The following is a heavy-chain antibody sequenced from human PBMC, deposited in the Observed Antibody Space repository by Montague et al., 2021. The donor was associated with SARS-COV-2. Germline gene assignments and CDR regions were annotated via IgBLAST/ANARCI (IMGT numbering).Heavy chain of an antibody. D-gene: IGHD4/OR15-4a*01. CDR2: MLEKKNT. V-gene: IGHV4-61*03. Sequence: SETLSLTCTVSGVVELRRRSEEHTSELQSHHELVCRLMLEKKNTNYNPSLKSRVTMSVDRSKNHLSLRLSSATAADTAMYYCARGGYGGWTGYYFDYGGQGTLATGSA. J-gene: IGHJ4*02. CDR1: GVVELRRR. CDR3: ARGGYGGWTGYYFDY.